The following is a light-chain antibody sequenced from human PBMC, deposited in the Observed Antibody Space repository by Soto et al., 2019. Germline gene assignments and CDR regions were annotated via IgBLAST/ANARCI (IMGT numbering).Light chain of an antibody. V-gene: IGKV2-24*01. J-gene: IGKJ2*01. Sequence: EIVMTQTPLSSRVTLGQPASISCRSSQSLVHSDGNTYLSWLHQRPGQPPRLLIYMISNRFSGVPDRFSGGGAGTDFTLKISRVEAEDVGVYYCMQATQPYTFGQGTKLEIK. CDR1: QSLVHSDGNTY. CDR3: MQATQPYT. CDR2: MIS.